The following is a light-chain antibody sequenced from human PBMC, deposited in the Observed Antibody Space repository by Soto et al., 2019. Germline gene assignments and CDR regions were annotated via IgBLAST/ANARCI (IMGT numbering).Light chain of an antibody. V-gene: IGKV3-11*01. CDR2: DAS. J-gene: IGKJ1*01. CDR3: HQRSSWWT. Sequence: EILLTQSPATLSLSPGERATLSCRASQSVSSFLAWYQQKPGQAPRLLIYDASNRATGIPARCSGSGSGTDFTLDISSLEPEDFAVYYCHQRSSWWTFGQGTKVEIK. CDR1: QSVSSF.